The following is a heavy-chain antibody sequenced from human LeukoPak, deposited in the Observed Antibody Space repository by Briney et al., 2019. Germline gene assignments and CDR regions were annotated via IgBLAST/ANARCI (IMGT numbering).Heavy chain of an antibody. CDR2: IYTGGST. V-gene: IGHV3-53*01. CDR3: ARGARAATGYYYYYMDV. Sequence: GGSLRLSCAASGLTVSSNHMSWVRQAPEKGLEWVLVIYTGGSTDYADSVKGRFTISRDNSKNTLYLQMNSLRAEDTAVYYCARGARAATGYYYYYMDVWGKGTTVTVSS. J-gene: IGHJ6*03. D-gene: IGHD2-15*01. CDR1: GLTVSSNH.